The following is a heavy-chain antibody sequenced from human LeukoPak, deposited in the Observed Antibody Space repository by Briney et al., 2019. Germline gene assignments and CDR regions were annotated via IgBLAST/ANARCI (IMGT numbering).Heavy chain of an antibody. CDR1: GASISNYY. Sequence: TSETLSLTCTVSGASISNYYWSWIRQPPGKRLEWIGNIHYSGSTNYNPSLKSRVTISVDTSKNQFSLKLSSVTAADTAVYYCARVEEGYGSGRRENYYYYYVDVWGKGTTVTISS. D-gene: IGHD3-10*01. CDR2: IHYSGST. V-gene: IGHV4-59*01. CDR3: ARVEEGYGSGRRENYYYYYVDV. J-gene: IGHJ6*03.